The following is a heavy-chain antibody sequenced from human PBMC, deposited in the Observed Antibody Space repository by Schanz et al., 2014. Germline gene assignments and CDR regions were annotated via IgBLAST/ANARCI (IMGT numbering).Heavy chain of an antibody. J-gene: IGHJ4*02. CDR2: ITGASDHI. D-gene: IGHD1-1*01. V-gene: IGHV3-23*04. Sequence: VQLVDSGGGLVKPGGSLRLSCTASGFPFSDYFMAWVRQAPGKGLEWVSGITGASDHIDYAESVKGRFTISRDNSKNTLYLQMDSLRAEDTAVYFCAKKVPAYNPFDSWGQGTLLTVSS. CDR3: AKKVPAYNPFDS. CDR1: GFPFSDYF.